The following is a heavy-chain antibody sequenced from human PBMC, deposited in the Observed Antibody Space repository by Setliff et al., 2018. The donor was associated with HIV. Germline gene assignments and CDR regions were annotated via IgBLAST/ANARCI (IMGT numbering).Heavy chain of an antibody. J-gene: IGHJ5*02. V-gene: IGHV4-30-2*01. CDR1: GGSISSGGYS. D-gene: IGHD6-25*01. CDR2: IYHSGST. CDR3: ARGSGVYNWFDP. Sequence: PSETLSLTCAVSGGSISSGGYSWNWIRQPPGKGLEWIGYIYHSGSTFYNPSLKSRVTISVDRSKNQFSLKLTSVTAADTALYYCARGSGVYNWFDPWGQGTRVTVSS.